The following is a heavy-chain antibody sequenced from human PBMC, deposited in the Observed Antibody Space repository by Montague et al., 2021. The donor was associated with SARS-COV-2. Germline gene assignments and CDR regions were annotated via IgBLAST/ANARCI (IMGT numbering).Heavy chain of an antibody. J-gene: IGHJ4*02. D-gene: IGHD3-10*01. CDR3: ASSLVWFENDY. Sequence: SLRLSCAASGFTFSSYAMHWVRQAPGKGLEWVAVISYDGSNKYYADSVKGRFTISRDNSKNTLYLQMNSLRAEDAAVYYCASSLVWFENDYWGQGTLVTVSS. CDR1: GFTFSSYA. V-gene: IGHV3-30*04. CDR2: ISYDGSNK.